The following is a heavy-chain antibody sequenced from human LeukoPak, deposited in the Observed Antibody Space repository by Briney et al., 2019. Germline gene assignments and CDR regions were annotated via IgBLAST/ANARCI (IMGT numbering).Heavy chain of an antibody. CDR1: GGSISSSSYY. CDR3: ARDPTSDFYGDYIRGAFDI. V-gene: IGHV4-39*07. CDR2: IYYSGST. Sequence: SETLSLTCTVSGGSISSSSYYWGWIRQPPGKGLEWIGSIYYSGSTYYNPSLKSRVTISVDTSKNQFSLKLSSVTAADTAVYYCARDPTSDFYGDYIRGAFDIWGQGTMVTVSS. J-gene: IGHJ3*02. D-gene: IGHD4-17*01.